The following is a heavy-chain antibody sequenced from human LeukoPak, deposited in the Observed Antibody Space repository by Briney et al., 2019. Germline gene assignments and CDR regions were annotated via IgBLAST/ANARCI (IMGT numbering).Heavy chain of an antibody. V-gene: IGHV4-59*01. CDR3: AGVARQTHDYYESSGYYLGAFDI. CDR2: ISYSGST. D-gene: IGHD3-22*01. CDR1: GGSISSYY. J-gene: IGHJ3*02. Sequence: PAETLSLTCSVSGGSISSYYWSWIRQPPGKGLEWVGYISYSGSTHYNPPPKSRVSISQDTSHNKIPPQQSSVTAADPAVYYCAGVARQTHDYYESSGYYLGAFDIWGQGTMVTVSS.